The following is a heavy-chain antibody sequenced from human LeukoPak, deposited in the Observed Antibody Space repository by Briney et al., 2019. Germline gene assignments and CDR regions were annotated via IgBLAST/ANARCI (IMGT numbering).Heavy chain of an antibody. CDR2: ISGSGGST. V-gene: IGHV3-23*01. J-gene: IGHJ4*02. Sequence: PGGSLRLSRAASGFTFSSYAMRWVRQAPGKGLEWVSSISGSGGSTYYADSVKGRFTMSRDNSKNTLYLQMNSLRAEDTAVYYCAKDWDYYGSGSYSDYWGQGTLVTVSS. D-gene: IGHD3-10*01. CDR1: GFTFSSYA. CDR3: AKDWDYYGSGSYSDY.